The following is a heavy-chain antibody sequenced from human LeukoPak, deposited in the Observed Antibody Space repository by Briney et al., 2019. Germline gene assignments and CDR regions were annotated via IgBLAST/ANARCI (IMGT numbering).Heavy chain of an antibody. CDR3: ARNYYESSGYYPWNFDY. CDR2: IYYSGST. J-gene: IGHJ4*02. Sequence: SETLSLTCTVSGGSISSSSYWWGWLRQPPGKGLEWFANIYYSGSTHYNPSLKSRVTISIEKSKNQFSLKLSSVTSADRTVFYCARNYYESSGYYPWNFDYWGQGTLVTVSS. V-gene: IGHV4-39*01. D-gene: IGHD3-22*01. CDR1: GGSISSSSYW.